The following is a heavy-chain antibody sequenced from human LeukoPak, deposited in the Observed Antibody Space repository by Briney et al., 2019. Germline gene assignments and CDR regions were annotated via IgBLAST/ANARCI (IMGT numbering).Heavy chain of an antibody. J-gene: IGHJ3*02. D-gene: IGHD3-3*01. CDR3: ASDFWSGTRGAFDI. V-gene: IGHV3-9*01. CDR1: GFTFDDYA. CDR2: ISWNSGSI. Sequence: PGGSLRLSCAVSGFTFDDYAMHWVRQAPGKGLEWVSGISWNSGSIGYADSVKGRFTISRDNAKNSLYLQMNSLRAEDTAVYYCASDFWSGTRGAFDIWGQGTMVTVSS.